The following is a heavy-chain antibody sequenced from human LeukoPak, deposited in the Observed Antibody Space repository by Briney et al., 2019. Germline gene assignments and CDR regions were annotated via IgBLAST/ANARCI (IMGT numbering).Heavy chain of an antibody. CDR1: GFTVSSNY. Sequence: GGSLRLSCAASGFTVSSNYMSWVRQAPGKGLEWVSVIYSGGSTYYADSVKGRFTISRDNSKNTLYLQMNSLRAEDTAVYYCASDIAAAGFAFDIWGQGTMVTVSS. J-gene: IGHJ3*02. CDR2: IYSGGST. D-gene: IGHD6-13*01. CDR3: ASDIAAAGFAFDI. V-gene: IGHV3-53*01.